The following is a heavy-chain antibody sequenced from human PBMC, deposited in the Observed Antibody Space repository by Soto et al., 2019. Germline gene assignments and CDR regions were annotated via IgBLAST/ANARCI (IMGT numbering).Heavy chain of an antibody. J-gene: IGHJ3*02. V-gene: IGHV2-5*01. CDR2: IYWNDDK. CDR1: GFSLATSAVG. D-gene: IGHD3-9*01. CDR3: AHCQPYDILTLFRSNEFDI. Sequence: SGPTLVNPTQTLTLTCTFSGFSLATSAVGVGWIRQPPGKALEWLALIYWNDDKRYSPSLKNRLTITKDTSKNQVVLTMTNVDPVDTATYYCAHCQPYDILTLFRSNEFDIWGQGTMVTVSS.